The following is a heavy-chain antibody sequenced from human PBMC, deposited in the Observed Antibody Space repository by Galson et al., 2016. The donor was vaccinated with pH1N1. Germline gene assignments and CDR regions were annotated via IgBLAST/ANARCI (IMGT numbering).Heavy chain of an antibody. J-gene: IGHJ4*02. CDR2: ISWNSGSI. D-gene: IGHD3-22*01. CDR1: GFTFDDYG. Sequence: SLRLSCAASGFTFDDYGMHWVRHAPGKGLEWVSGISWNSGSIAYADSVKGRFTISRDNSKKTLYLHMSSLRFEDTAMYYCAKDSPMIDYYFDYWGQGTLVTVSS. V-gene: IGHV3-9*01. CDR3: AKDSPMIDYYFDY.